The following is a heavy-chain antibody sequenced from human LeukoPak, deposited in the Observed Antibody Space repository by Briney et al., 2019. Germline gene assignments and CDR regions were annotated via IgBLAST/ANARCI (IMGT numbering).Heavy chain of an antibody. CDR3: ARDYSATGLIGPRGYYYYMDV. D-gene: IGHD3-9*01. CDR1: GFILSDNY. CDR2: ISGGGDK. V-gene: IGHV3-53*01. Sequence: GGSLRLSCAASGFILSDNYVTWVRQAPGKGLEWVSVISGGGDKYYADSVKGRFTISRDNSKNTVYLEMNSLRREDTAVYYCARDYSATGLIGPRGYYYYMDVWGKGTTVTVSS. J-gene: IGHJ6*03.